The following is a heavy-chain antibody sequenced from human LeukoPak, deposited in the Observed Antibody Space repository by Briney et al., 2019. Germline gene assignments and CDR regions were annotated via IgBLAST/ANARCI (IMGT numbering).Heavy chain of an antibody. D-gene: IGHD4-17*01. CDR1: GFTFSSYW. J-gene: IGHJ6*03. CDR2: IKQDGSEK. V-gene: IGHV3-7*01. CDR3: AKDSRHGDYYYYYYMDV. Sequence: PGGSLRLSCAASGFTFSSYWMSWVRQAPGKGLEWVANIKQDGSEKYYVDSVKGRFTISRDNAKNSLYLQMNSLRAEDTAVYYCAKDSRHGDYYYYYYMDVWGKGTTVTVSS.